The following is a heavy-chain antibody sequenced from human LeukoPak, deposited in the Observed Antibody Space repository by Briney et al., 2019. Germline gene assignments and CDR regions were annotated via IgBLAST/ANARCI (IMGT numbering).Heavy chain of an antibody. CDR3: ARDGLWCSSTSCHNYYYYYGMDV. D-gene: IGHD2-2*01. V-gene: IGHV3-33*08. CDR1: GFTFSSYG. J-gene: IGHJ6*04. Sequence: PGRSLRLSCAASGFTFSSYGMHWVRQAPGKGLEWVAVIWYDGSNKYYADSVKGRFTISRDNSKNTLYLQMNSLRAEDTAVYYCARDGLWCSSTSCHNYYYYYGMDVWGKGTTVTVSS. CDR2: IWYDGSNK.